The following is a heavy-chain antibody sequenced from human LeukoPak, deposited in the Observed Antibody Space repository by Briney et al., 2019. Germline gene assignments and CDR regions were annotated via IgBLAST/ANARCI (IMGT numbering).Heavy chain of an antibody. D-gene: IGHD2-15*01. CDR3: ASIVVVAAGQVDY. V-gene: IGHV4-39*01. Sequence: SETLSLTCTVSGGSISSSSYYWGWIRQPPGKGLEWIGSIYYSGSTYYNPSLKSRVTISVDTSKNQFSLKLSSVTAADTAVYYCASIVVVAAGQVDYWGQGTLVTVSS. CDR1: GGSISSSSYY. CDR2: IYYSGST. J-gene: IGHJ4*02.